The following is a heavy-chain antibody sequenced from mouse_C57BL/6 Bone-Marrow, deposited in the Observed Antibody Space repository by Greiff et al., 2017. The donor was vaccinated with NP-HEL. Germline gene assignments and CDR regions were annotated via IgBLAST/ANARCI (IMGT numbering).Heavy chain of an antibody. V-gene: IGHV1-64*01. CDR1: GYTFTSYW. Sequence: VQLQQPGAELVKPGDSVKLSCTVTGYTFTSYWMYWVKQRPGPGLEWIGMIHPNSGSTNYNEKFKSKATLTVDKSSSTSYMQLSSLATDDSAVSYCARDALLGFAYWGQGTLVTVSA. CDR3: ARDALLGFAY. D-gene: IGHD2-10*01. CDR2: IHPNSGST. J-gene: IGHJ3*01.